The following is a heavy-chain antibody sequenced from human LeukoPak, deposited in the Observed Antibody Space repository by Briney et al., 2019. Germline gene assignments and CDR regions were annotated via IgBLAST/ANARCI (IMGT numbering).Heavy chain of an antibody. V-gene: IGHV3-21*01. Sequence: PGGSLRLSCAASGFTFSSYSMNWVRQAPGKGLEWVSSISSSGSYIYYADSVKGRFTISRDNARNSLYLQMNSLRAEDTAVYYCARETYCGGDCYVQYYFDYWGQGTLVTVSS. J-gene: IGHJ4*02. CDR3: ARETYCGGDCYVQYYFDY. D-gene: IGHD2-21*02. CDR1: GFTFSSYS. CDR2: ISSSGSYI.